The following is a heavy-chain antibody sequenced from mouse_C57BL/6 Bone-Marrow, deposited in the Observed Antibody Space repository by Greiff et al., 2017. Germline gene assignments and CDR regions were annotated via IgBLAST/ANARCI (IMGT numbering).Heavy chain of an antibody. Sequence: EVKLMESGGGLVKPGGSLKLSCAASGFTFSDYGMHWVRQAPEKGLEWVAYISSGSSTLYYADAVTGRFTIPRDNAKNTLYLQMTSLRSVDTAMYYCARIYYGKFTWFDYWGQGTLVTVSA. D-gene: IGHD2-1*01. CDR2: ISSGSSTL. CDR3: ARIYYGKFTWFDY. CDR1: GFTFSDYG. V-gene: IGHV5-17*01. J-gene: IGHJ3*01.